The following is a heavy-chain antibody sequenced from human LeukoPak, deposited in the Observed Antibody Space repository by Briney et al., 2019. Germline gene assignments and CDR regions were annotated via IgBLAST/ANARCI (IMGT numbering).Heavy chain of an antibody. D-gene: IGHD1-26*01. Sequence: SETLSLTCTVSGDSISSSIYYWGWIRQPPGKGLEWIGSFYHSGSTYYNPSLKSRVTIFADTSNNQFSLRLSSVTAADTAIYYCARLGRSYSNYWGQGTLVTVSS. CDR3: ARLGRSYSNY. V-gene: IGHV4-39*01. CDR2: FYHSGST. CDR1: GDSISSSIYY. J-gene: IGHJ4*02.